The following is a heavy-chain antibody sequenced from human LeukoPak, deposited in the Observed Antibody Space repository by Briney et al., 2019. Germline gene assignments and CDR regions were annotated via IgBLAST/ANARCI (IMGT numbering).Heavy chain of an antibody. CDR1: GGSISSSSYY. J-gene: IGHJ4*02. D-gene: IGHD5-18*01. V-gene: IGHV4-39*01. Sequence: SETLSLTCTVSGGSISSSSYYWGWIRQPPGKGLEWIGSIYYSGSTYYNPSLKSRVTISVDTSKNQFSLKLSSVTAADTAVYYCARHHGRGYSYGRFDYWGQGTLVTVPS. CDR3: ARHHGRGYSYGRFDY. CDR2: IYYSGST.